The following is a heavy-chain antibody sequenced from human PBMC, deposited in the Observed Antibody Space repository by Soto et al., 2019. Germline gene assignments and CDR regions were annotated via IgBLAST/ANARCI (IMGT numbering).Heavy chain of an antibody. V-gene: IGHV1-69*13. CDR3: ARESSAAEACVHAFDF. CDR1: GGTFSSYA. Sequence: GASVKVSCKASGGTFSSYAISWVRQAPGQGLEWMGGIIPIFGTANYAQKFQGRVTITADESTSTAYMELSSLRSEDTAVYYCARESSAAEACVHAFDFWGQGTMVTVSS. D-gene: IGHD6-25*01. CDR2: IIPIFGTA. J-gene: IGHJ3*01.